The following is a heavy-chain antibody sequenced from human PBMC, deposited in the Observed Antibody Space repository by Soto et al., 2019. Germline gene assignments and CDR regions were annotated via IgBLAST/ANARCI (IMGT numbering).Heavy chain of an antibody. V-gene: IGHV4-31*03. D-gene: IGHD3-16*01. CDR2: IFYSGST. Sequence: SETLSLTCTVSGGSIRTSGHYWSWIRQHPGKGLEWIGYIFYSGSTYYNPSLQSRLAISIDTSKNQFSLNLNSVTAADTAVYYCARDRRGPLGYYFDSWGQGMLVTV. CDR1: GGSIRTSGHY. J-gene: IGHJ4*02. CDR3: ARDRRGPLGYYFDS.